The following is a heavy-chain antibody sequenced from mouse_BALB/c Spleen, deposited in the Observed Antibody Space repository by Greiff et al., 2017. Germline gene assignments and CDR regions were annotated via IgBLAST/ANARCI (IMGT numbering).Heavy chain of an antibody. D-gene: IGHD1-1*01. CDR2: ISSGGSYT. V-gene: IGHV5-6*01. Sequence: EVQVVESGGDLVKPGGSLKLSCAASGFTFSSYGMSWVRQTPDKRLEWVATISSGGSYTYYPDSVKGRFTISRDNAKNTLYLQMSSLKSEDTAMYYCARHSTTGRDYYAMDYWGQGTSVTVSS. J-gene: IGHJ4*01. CDR1: GFTFSSYG. CDR3: ARHSTTGRDYYAMDY.